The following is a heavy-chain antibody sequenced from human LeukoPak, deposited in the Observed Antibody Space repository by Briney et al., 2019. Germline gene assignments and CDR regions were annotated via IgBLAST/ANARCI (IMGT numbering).Heavy chain of an antibody. Sequence: SETQSLTCTVSGGSISSYYWSWIRQPPGKGLEWIGYIYYSGSTNYNPSLKSRVTISVDTSKNQFSLKLSSVTAADTAVYYCARGYSGRYWGQGTLVTVSS. J-gene: IGHJ4*02. CDR2: IYYSGST. D-gene: IGHD6-13*01. CDR3: ARGYSGRY. V-gene: IGHV4-59*01. CDR1: GGSISSYY.